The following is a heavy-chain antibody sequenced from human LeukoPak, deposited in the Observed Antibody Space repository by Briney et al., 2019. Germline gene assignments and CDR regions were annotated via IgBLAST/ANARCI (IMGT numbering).Heavy chain of an antibody. J-gene: IGHJ3*02. D-gene: IGHD5-12*01. CDR1: GGSISSGVAY. CDR2: IYNSGST. V-gene: IGHV4-31*03. CDR3: ATSGYGRDAFDI. Sequence: SQTLSLTCTVSGGSISSGVAYWSWIRQHPGKGLEWIGYIYNSGSTYYNPSLKSRVTISVDTSKNQFSLKLTSVTAAGTAVYYCATSGYGRDAFDIWGQGTMATVSS.